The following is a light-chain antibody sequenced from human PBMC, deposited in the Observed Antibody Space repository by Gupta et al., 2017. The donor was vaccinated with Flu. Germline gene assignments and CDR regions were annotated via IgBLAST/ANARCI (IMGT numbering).Light chain of an antibody. CDR3: QQYSHWPTFT. V-gene: IGKV3-15*01. CDR2: GAA. J-gene: IGKJ2*01. Sequence: ATLSVSAGEGVTLTCRASQSISNKLAWYQQKPGQAPRLLIYGAATRDTGIPARFSGSGYGTEVTLTISSLQSEDFAVYYCQQYSHWPTFTFGQGTKVEI. CDR1: QSISNK.